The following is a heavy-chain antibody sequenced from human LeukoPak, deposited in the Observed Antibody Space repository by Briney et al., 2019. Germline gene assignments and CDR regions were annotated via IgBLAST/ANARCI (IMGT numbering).Heavy chain of an antibody. J-gene: IGHJ4*02. V-gene: IGHV3-53*01. CDR1: GFTVITND. D-gene: IGHD1-14*01. CDR3: ARGVEPLAAITLAY. CDR2: LYSDGNT. Sequence: GGSLRLSCAASGFTVITNDMTWVRQAPGKGLEWVSVLYSDGNTKYADSVQGRFTISRDNSKNTLYLEMNSLSPDDTAVYYCARGVEPLAAITLAYWGQGTLVTVSS.